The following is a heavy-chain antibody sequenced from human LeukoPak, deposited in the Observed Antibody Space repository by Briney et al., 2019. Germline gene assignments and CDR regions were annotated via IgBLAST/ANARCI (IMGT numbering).Heavy chain of an antibody. CDR3: AGGELPNWFDP. Sequence: GGSLRLSCVASGLTPSSCAMSWVRQAPGKGLEWVSTIVGSADSTYYADSVKGRFTISRDNSKNTLYLQMNSLRAEDTAVYYCAGGELPNWFDPWGQGTLVTVSS. V-gene: IGHV3-23*01. J-gene: IGHJ5*02. CDR1: GLTPSSCA. CDR2: IVGSADST. D-gene: IGHD4-23*01.